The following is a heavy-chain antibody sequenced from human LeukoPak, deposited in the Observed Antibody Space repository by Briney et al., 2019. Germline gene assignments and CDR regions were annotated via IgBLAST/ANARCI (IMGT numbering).Heavy chain of an antibody. Sequence: GGSLRLSCAVSGFTFGNYGMHWVRQAPGKGLEWVALISYDGSSEYYAGSVKGRFTISRDNSKITVYLQMNSLKAEDTAVYYCARDRWGYGMDVWGQGTRVIVSS. J-gene: IGHJ6*02. CDR3: ARDRWGYGMDV. V-gene: IGHV3-30*03. D-gene: IGHD3-16*01. CDR2: ISYDGSSE. CDR1: GFTFGNYG.